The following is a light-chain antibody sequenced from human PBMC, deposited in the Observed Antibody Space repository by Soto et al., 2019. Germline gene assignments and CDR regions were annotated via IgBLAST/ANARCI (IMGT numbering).Light chain of an antibody. CDR1: QTISSW. CDR2: KAS. CDR3: QQYNVYSPWT. V-gene: IGKV1-5*03. J-gene: IGKJ1*01. Sequence: DIQLTQSPSTLSGSVGDRVTITCRASQTISSWLAWYQQKPGKAPKLLIYKASTLKSGVPSRFSGSGSGTEFTLTITSLQPDDFATYYCQQYNVYSPWTFGQGTKVDIK.